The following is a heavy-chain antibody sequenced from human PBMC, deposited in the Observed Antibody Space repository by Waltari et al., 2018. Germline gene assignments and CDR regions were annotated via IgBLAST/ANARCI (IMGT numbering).Heavy chain of an antibody. D-gene: IGHD3-10*01. CDR2: IKQDGSEK. CDR1: GFTFSSYW. V-gene: IGHV3-7*01. CDR3: ARAIYGSGSLTHYYYYYGMDV. J-gene: IGHJ6*02. Sequence: EVQLVESGGGLVQPGGSLRLSCAASGFTFSSYWMSWVRQAPGKGLEWVANIKQDGSEKYYVDSVKGRFTISRDNAKNSLYLQMNSLRAEDTAVYYCARAIYGSGSLTHYYYYYGMDVWGQGTTVTVSS.